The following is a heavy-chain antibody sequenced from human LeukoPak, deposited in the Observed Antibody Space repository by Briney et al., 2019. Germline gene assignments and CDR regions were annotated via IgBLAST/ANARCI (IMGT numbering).Heavy chain of an antibody. Sequence: GGSLRLSCAASGFSFNDYAMSWVRQAPGKGLEWVTFIWFDGSDKYYADSVKGRFTISRDNSKNTLYLQMNSLRAEDTAVYYCACDYGGNSGVDYWGQGTLVTVSS. CDR2: IWFDGSDK. D-gene: IGHD4-23*01. CDR3: ACDYGGNSGVDY. J-gene: IGHJ4*02. V-gene: IGHV3-33*08. CDR1: GFSFNDYA.